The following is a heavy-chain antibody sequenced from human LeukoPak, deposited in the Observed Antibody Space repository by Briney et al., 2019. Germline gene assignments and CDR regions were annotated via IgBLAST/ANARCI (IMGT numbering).Heavy chain of an antibody. CDR3: ARDGLVVAGTYNWFDP. CDR1: GGTFSSYA. V-gene: IGHV1-69*05. D-gene: IGHD2-15*01. Sequence: SVKVSCKASGGTFSSYAISWVRQAPGQGLELMGRIIPIFGTANYAQKFQGRVTITTDETTSTAYMELSSLRSEDTAVYYCARDGLVVAGTYNWFDPWGQGTLVTVSS. CDR2: IIPIFGTA. J-gene: IGHJ5*02.